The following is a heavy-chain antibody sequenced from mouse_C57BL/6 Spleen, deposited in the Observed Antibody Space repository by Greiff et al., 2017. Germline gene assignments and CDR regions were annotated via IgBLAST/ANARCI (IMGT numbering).Heavy chain of an antibody. Sequence: VQLQQPGAELVKPGASVQLSCKASGYTFTSYWMHWVKQRPGQGLEWIGMIHPNSGSTNYNEKFKSKATLTVDKSSSTAYMQLSSLTSEDSSVYYCARDDGYSFDYWGQGTTLTVSS. D-gene: IGHD2-3*01. CDR3: ARDDGYSFDY. J-gene: IGHJ2*01. V-gene: IGHV1-64*01. CDR2: IHPNSGST. CDR1: GYTFTSYW.